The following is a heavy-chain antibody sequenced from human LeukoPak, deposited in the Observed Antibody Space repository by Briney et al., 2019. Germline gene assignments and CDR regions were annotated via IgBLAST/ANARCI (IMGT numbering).Heavy chain of an antibody. CDR3: ARFPSGSYSDYFDY. CDR2: INPNSGGT. Sequence: GASVKVSCKASGYTFNGYYMHWVRQAPGQGLEWMGWINPNSGGTNYAQKFQGRVTMTRDTSISTAYMELSRLRSDDTAVYYCARFPSGSYSDYFDYWGQGTLVTVSS. V-gene: IGHV1-2*02. CDR1: GYTFNGYY. D-gene: IGHD1-26*01. J-gene: IGHJ4*02.